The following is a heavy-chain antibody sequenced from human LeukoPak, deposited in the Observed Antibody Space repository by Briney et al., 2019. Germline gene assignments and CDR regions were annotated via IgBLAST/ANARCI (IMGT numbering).Heavy chain of an antibody. Sequence: ASVKVSCKASGYTFTSYGISWVRQAPGQGLEWMGWISAYNGNTNYAQKFQGRVTMTRDTSISTAYMELSRLRSDDTAVYYCARRRWLQSHDAFDIWGQGTMVTVSS. CDR2: ISAYNGNT. V-gene: IGHV1-18*01. CDR1: GYTFTSYG. D-gene: IGHD5-24*01. CDR3: ARRRWLQSHDAFDI. J-gene: IGHJ3*02.